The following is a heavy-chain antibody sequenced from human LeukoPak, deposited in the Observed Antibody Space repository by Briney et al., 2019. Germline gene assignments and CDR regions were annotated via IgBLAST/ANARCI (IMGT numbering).Heavy chain of an antibody. D-gene: IGHD3-9*01. CDR1: GGSISSSNNY. Sequence: SETLSLTCTVSGGSISSSNNYWGWIRQPPGKGLEWIGSIYYSGSTYYYPSLKSRVTKSVDTSKNQFSLKLSSVTAADTAVYYCARLSTYYDILTGYYTVFFDYWGQGTLVTVSS. V-gene: IGHV4-39*07. CDR2: IYYSGST. CDR3: ARLSTYYDILTGYYTVFFDY. J-gene: IGHJ4*02.